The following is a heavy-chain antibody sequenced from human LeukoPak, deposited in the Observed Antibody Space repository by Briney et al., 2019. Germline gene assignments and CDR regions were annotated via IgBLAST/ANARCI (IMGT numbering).Heavy chain of an antibody. CDR1: GFTFSSYA. CDR2: IWLDGSNK. Sequence: GGSLKLSCAASGFTFSSYAIHWVRQAPGKGLEGVGLIWLDGSNKYYSDSVKGRFTISRNNSKHTAFLQMNSLRAEDTAVYYCATEGFGSGSCPDYWGQGTLVTVSS. J-gene: IGHJ4*02. V-gene: IGHV3-33*01. D-gene: IGHD3-10*01. CDR3: ATEGFGSGSCPDY.